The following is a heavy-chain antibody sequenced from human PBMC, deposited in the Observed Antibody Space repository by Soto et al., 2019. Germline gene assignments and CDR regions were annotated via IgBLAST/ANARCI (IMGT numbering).Heavy chain of an antibody. V-gene: IGHV1-69*13. D-gene: IGHD1-7*01. CDR2: IIPIFGTA. CDR3: ARITFGTGTSMGEYYYYGMDV. CDR1: GGTFSSYA. J-gene: IGHJ6*02. Sequence: ASVKVSCKASGGTFSSYAISWVRQAPGQGLEWMGGIIPIFGTANYAQKFQGRVTITADESTSTAYMELSSLRSEDTAVYYCARITFGTGTSMGEYYYYGMDVWGQGTTVTVSS.